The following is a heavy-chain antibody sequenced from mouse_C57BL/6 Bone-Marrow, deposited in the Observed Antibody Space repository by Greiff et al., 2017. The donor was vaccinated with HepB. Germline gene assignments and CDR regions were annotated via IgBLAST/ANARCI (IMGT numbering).Heavy chain of an antibody. CDR2: IHPNSGST. V-gene: IGHV1-64*01. Sequence: QVHVKQPGAELVKPGASVKLSCKASGYTFTSYWMHWVKQRPGQGLEWIGMIHPNSGSTNYNEKFKSKATLTVDKSSSTAYMQLSSLTSEDSAVDYYASGGYYYFDSWGQGTALTVSS. D-gene: IGHD2-3*01. CDR3: ASGGYYYFDS. J-gene: IGHJ2*01. CDR1: GYTFTSYW.